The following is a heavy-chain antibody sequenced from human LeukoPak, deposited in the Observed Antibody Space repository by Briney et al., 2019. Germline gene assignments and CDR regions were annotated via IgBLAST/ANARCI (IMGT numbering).Heavy chain of an antibody. Sequence: ASVKVSCKAFGYTFTGDFMHWVRQAPGQGLEWMGWISAYNGNTNYAQKLQGRVTMTTDTSTSTAYMELRSLRSDDTAVYYCARVSGGSYYWDWGQGTLVTVSS. J-gene: IGHJ4*02. D-gene: IGHD1-26*01. CDR3: ARVSGGSYYWD. V-gene: IGHV1-18*04. CDR1: GYTFTGDF. CDR2: ISAYNGNT.